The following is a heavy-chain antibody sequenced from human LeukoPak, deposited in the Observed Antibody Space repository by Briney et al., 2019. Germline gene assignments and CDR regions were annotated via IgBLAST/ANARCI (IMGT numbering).Heavy chain of an antibody. CDR1: GFTFVDYA. D-gene: IGHD3-10*01. J-gene: IGHJ6*02. V-gene: IGHV3-9*01. CDR2: ISWNSGSK. CDR3: AKDRLWFGERTAYYGMDV. Sequence: PGGAVRLSCAASGFTFVDYAMHWVRQAPGKGVEWVSGISWNSGSKGYADSVKGRFTISRDNAKNSLYLQMNSLRAEDTALYYCAKDRLWFGERTAYYGMDVWGQGTTVTVSS.